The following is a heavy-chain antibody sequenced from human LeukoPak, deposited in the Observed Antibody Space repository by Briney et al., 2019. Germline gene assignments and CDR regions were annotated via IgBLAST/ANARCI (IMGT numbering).Heavy chain of an antibody. V-gene: IGHV4-61*01. D-gene: IGHD3-10*01. CDR1: GGSVSSGSYY. Sequence: PSETLSLTCTVSGGSVSSGSYYWSWIRQPPGKRLEWIGCISYTGTTNYNPSLRSRVTISVDMSKNQIFLKLNSVTAADTAVYHCASPSGGRYRDDALDIWGQGTMVTVSS. J-gene: IGHJ3*02. CDR2: ISYTGTT. CDR3: ASPSGGRYRDDALDI.